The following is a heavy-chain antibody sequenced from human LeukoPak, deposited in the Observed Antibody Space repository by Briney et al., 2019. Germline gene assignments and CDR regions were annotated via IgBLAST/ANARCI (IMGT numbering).Heavy chain of an antibody. CDR3: TRRPIYYYDRSGYPDAFDI. V-gene: IGHV3-73*01. CDR1: GFTFSGSA. Sequence: GGSLRLSCAASGFTFSGSALHWVRQASGKGLEWVGRLRRKGNSYATAYAASVRGRFTISRDDAKNTAYLQMNSLKTEDTAVYYCTRRPIYYYDRSGYPDAFDIWGQGTMVIVS. D-gene: IGHD3-22*01. J-gene: IGHJ3*02. CDR2: LRRKGNSYAT.